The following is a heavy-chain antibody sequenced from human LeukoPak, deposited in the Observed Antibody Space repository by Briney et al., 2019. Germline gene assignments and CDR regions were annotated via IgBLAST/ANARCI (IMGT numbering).Heavy chain of an antibody. D-gene: IGHD1-26*01. V-gene: IGHV1-2*02. Sequence: ASVTVSCKASGYTFTGYYMHWVRQAPGQGLEWMGWINPNSGGTNYAQKFQGRVTMTRDTSISTVYMEMSRLRYDDTAVYYCARPYFQWELRYWGPGTLVTVSS. J-gene: IGHJ4*02. CDR1: GYTFTGYY. CDR3: ARPYFQWELRY. CDR2: INPNSGGT.